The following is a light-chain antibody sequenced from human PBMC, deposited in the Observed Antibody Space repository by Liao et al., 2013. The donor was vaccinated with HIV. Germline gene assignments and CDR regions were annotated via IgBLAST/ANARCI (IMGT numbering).Light chain of an antibody. Sequence: SYELTQPPSVSVSPGQTASITCSGDKLGDRFASWYQQKPGQSPVVVISQDIERPPGIPERFSGSNSGNTATLTISGTQPTDEADYYCQAWDRNTAIFGGGTKLTVL. CDR3: QAWDRNTAI. CDR1: KLGDRF. CDR2: QDI. V-gene: IGLV3-1*01. J-gene: IGLJ2*01.